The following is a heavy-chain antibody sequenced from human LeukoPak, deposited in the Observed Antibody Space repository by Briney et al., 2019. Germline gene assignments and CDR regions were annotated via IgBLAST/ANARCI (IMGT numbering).Heavy chain of an antibody. CDR2: IYYSGST. CDR3: ARDYYGSGSSPAFDI. D-gene: IGHD3-10*01. V-gene: IGHV4-59*01. Sequence: SETLSLTCTVSGGSISSYYWSWIRQPPGRGLEWIGYIYYSGSTNYNPSLKSRVTISVDTSKNQFSLKLSSVTAADTAVYYCARDYYGSGSSPAFDIWGQGTMVTVSS. J-gene: IGHJ3*02. CDR1: GGSISSYY.